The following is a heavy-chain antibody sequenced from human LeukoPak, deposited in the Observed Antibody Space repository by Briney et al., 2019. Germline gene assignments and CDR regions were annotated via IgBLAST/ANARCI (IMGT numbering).Heavy chain of an antibody. CDR3: ARGALVKEWSDLYNWFDP. CDR1: GYTFTSYD. J-gene: IGHJ5*02. D-gene: IGHD3-3*01. CDR2: MNPNSGNT. V-gene: IGHV1-8*01. Sequence: GASVKVSCKASGYTFTSYDINWVRQATGQGLEWMGWMNPNSGNTGYAQKFQGRVTMTRYTSISTAYMELSSLRSEDTAVYYCARGALVKEWSDLYNWFDPWGQGTLVTVSS.